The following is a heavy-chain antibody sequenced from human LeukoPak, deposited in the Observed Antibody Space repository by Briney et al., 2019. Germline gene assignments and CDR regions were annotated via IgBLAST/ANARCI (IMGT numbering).Heavy chain of an antibody. CDR2: IYPGDSDT. CDR3: VRRGSSGSPDY. Sequence: GESLKISCKGSGYTFSAHWIGWVRQMSGKGLEWMGIIYPGDSDTRYSPSFQGQVTISADKSFSTAYLQWSTLKASDTAIYYCVRRGSSGSPDYWGQGTLVTVSS. CDR1: GYTFSAHW. D-gene: IGHD1-26*01. V-gene: IGHV5-51*01. J-gene: IGHJ4*02.